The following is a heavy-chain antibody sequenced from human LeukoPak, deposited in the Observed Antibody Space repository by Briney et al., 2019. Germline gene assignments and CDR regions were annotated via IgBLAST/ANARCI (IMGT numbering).Heavy chain of an antibody. Sequence: PSETLSLTCTVSGGSISSYYWSWIRQPPGKGLEWIGYIYDSGSTNYNPSLKSRVTISVDTSKNQFSLKLSSVTAADTAVYYCATVGYSSGWYERRVVRQTGGYWFDPWGQGTLVTVSS. CDR3: ATVGYSSGWYERRVVRQTGGYWFDP. CDR2: IYDSGST. J-gene: IGHJ5*02. V-gene: IGHV4-59*01. D-gene: IGHD6-19*01. CDR1: GGSISSYY.